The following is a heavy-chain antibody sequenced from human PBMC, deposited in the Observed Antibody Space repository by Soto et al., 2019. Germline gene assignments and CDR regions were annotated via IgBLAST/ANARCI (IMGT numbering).Heavy chain of an antibody. Sequence: ASVKVSCKASGYTFTSYGISWVRQAPGQGLEWMGWISAYNGNTNYAQKLQGRVTMTTDTSTSTAYMELRSLRSDDTAVYYCARDSPDPQSYNWNDRPFDYWGQGTLVTVSS. CDR3: ARDSPDPQSYNWNDRPFDY. D-gene: IGHD1-1*01. CDR2: ISAYNGNT. CDR1: GYTFTSYG. J-gene: IGHJ4*02. V-gene: IGHV1-18*01.